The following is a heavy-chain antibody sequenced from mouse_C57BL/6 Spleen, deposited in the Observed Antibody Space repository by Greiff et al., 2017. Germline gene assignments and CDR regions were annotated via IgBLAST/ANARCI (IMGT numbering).Heavy chain of an antibody. V-gene: IGHV1-82*01. D-gene: IGHD2-3*01. J-gene: IGHJ3*01. CDR2: IYPGDGDT. Sequence: QVQLKQSGPELVKPGASVKISCKASGYAFSSSWMNWVKQRPGKGLEWIGRIYPGDGDTNYNGKFKGKATLTADKSSSTAYMQLSSLTSEDSAVSFCASRYGYYGAWFAYWGQGTLVTVSA. CDR3: ASRYGYYGAWFAY. CDR1: GYAFSSSW.